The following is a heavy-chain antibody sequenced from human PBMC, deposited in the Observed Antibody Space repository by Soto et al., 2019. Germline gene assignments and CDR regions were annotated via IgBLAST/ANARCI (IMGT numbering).Heavy chain of an antibody. CDR2: ISSSSSTI. CDR3: ARDCSSTSCPGSYYYYMDV. CDR1: GFTFSSYS. Sequence: EVQLVESGGGLVQPGGSLRLSCAASGFTFSSYSMNWVRQAPGKGLEWVSYISSSSSTIYYADSVKGRFTISRDNAKNSLYLQMNSLRAEDTAVYYCARDCSSTSCPGSYYYYMDVWGKGTTVTVSS. V-gene: IGHV3-48*01. J-gene: IGHJ6*03. D-gene: IGHD2-2*01.